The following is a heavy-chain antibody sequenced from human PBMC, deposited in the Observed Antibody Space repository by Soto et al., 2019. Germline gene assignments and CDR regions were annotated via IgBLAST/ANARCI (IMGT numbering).Heavy chain of an antibody. CDR2: ISGSGGST. CDR1: GFTFRSYA. D-gene: IGHD3-3*01. Sequence: GGSLRLSCAASGFTFRSYAMSWVRQAPGQGLEWVSAISGSGGSTYYADSVKGRFTISGDNSKNTLYLQMNSLRAEDTAVYYCAKPVEWVKVGGFDPWGQGTLVTVSS. V-gene: IGHV3-23*01. CDR3: AKPVEWVKVGGFDP. J-gene: IGHJ5*02.